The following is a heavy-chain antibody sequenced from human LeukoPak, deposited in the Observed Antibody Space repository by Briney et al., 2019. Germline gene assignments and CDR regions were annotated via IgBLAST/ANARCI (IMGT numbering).Heavy chain of an antibody. CDR1: GYTFTGYY. CDR2: INPNSGGT. V-gene: IGHV1-2*02. Sequence: ASVKVSCKASGYTFTGYYIHWVRQAPGQGLEWMGWINPNSGGTNYAQILQGRVTMTTHTSTSTAYLELRSLSSDDTAVYYCARARAGGAFDIWGQGTMVTVSS. J-gene: IGHJ3*02. CDR3: ARARAGGAFDI.